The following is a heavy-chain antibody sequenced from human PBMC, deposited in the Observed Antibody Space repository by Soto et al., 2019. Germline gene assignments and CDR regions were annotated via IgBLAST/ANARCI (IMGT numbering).Heavy chain of an antibody. CDR2: ISGRGEST. CDR3: ARWREQQLSRGYYGMDV. J-gene: IGHJ6*02. V-gene: IGHV3-23*01. CDR1: GFTFSSYA. D-gene: IGHD6-13*01. Sequence: EAQLLESGGGLVQPGGSLRLSCAASGFTFSSYAMRWVRQAPGKGLEWVSAISGRGESTNYTDSVKGRFTISRDNSKNTLILQMNSLRAEDTAVYYCARWREQQLSRGYYGMDVWGQGTTVTVSS.